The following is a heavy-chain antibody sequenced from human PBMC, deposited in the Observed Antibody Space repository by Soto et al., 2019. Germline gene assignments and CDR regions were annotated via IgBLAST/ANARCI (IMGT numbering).Heavy chain of an antibody. CDR1: GDSISSSNW. J-gene: IGHJ5*02. Sequence: PSETLSLTCAVSGDSISSSNWWSWVRQPPGKGLEWIGEIYHSGSPNYNPSLKSRVTISVDKSKNQFSLKLSSVTAADTAIYYCVRLYCSGRRCRWLDLWGQGTLVTVSS. D-gene: IGHD2-15*01. CDR3: VRLYCSGRRCRWLDL. V-gene: IGHV4-4*02. CDR2: IYHSGSP.